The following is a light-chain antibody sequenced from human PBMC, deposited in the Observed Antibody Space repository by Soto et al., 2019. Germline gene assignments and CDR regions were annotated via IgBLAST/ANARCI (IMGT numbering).Light chain of an antibody. V-gene: IGLV2-8*01. Sequence: QSVLTQPPSASGSPGQSVTISCTGTSRDVGAYDYVSWYQQHPGKAPKLMIYEINKRPSGVPDRFSGSKSGNTASLTVSGLQAEDEADYYCSSFAGSNNFPYVFGTGTKGTVL. CDR1: SRDVGAYDY. CDR3: SSFAGSNNFPYV. CDR2: EIN. J-gene: IGLJ1*01.